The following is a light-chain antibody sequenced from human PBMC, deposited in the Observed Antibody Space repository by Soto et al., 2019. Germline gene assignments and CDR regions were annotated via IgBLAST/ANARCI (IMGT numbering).Light chain of an antibody. CDR1: RTSSSW. CDR2: KAS. J-gene: IGKJ5*01. CDR3: QQRSNWPIT. Sequence: DIQMTQSPSTLSGSVGDRVTITCRASRTSSSWLAWYQQKPGKGPKLLIYKASTLKSGVPSRFSGSGSGTDFTLTISSLEPEDFAVYYCQQRSNWPITFGQGTRLEI. V-gene: IGKV1-5*03.